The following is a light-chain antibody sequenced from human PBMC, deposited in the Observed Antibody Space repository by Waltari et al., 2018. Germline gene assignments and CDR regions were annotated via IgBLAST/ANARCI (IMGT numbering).Light chain of an antibody. CDR2: EVY. CDR1: SSDIGGYNF. Sequence: QSALTQPASVSGSPGQSITISCTGTSSDIGGYNFVSWYQHHPGKVPKLIIYEVYNRPSGVAERCSGSKSGNTASLTISGLQAEDESDYYCSSYTGSSTGIFGGGTKLTVL. V-gene: IGLV2-14*01. CDR3: SSYTGSSTGI. J-gene: IGLJ2*01.